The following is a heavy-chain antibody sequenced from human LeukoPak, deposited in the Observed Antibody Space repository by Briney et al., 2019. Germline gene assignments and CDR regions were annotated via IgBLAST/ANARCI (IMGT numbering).Heavy chain of an antibody. V-gene: IGHV3-7*01. CDR1: GFTFSSYW. Sequence: GGSLRLSCAASGFTFSSYWMSWVRQAPGKGPEWVANIKQDGSEKYYVDSVKGRFTISGDNAKNSLYLQMNSLRAEDTAVYYCARVPGSGVFDYWGQGTLVTVSS. CDR3: ARVPGSGVFDY. CDR2: IKQDGSEK. J-gene: IGHJ4*02. D-gene: IGHD3-10*01.